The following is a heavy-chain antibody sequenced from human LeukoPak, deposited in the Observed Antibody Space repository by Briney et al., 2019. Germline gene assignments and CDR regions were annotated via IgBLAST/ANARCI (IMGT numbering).Heavy chain of an antibody. CDR1: GYTFTGSY. Sequence: ASVKVSCKASGYTFTGSYMHWVRQAPGQGLEWMGWINPNSGDTNYAQKLQGRVTMTTDTSTSTAYMELRSLRSDDTAVYYCARGAMPDYWGQGTLVTVSS. J-gene: IGHJ4*02. CDR2: INPNSGDT. D-gene: IGHD2-2*01. V-gene: IGHV1-2*02. CDR3: ARGAMPDY.